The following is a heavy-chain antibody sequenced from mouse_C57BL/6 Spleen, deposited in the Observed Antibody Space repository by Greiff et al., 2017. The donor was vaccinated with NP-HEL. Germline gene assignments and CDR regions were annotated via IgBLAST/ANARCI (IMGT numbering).Heavy chain of an antibody. CDR1: GYTFTSYW. D-gene: IGHD4-1*01. J-gene: IGHJ1*03. Sequence: QVHVKQSGAELVKPGASVKLSCKASGYTFTSYWMHWVKQRPGQGLEWIGMIHPNSGSTNYNEKFKSKATLTVDKSSSTAYMQLSSLTSEDSAVYYCARATGTRYFDVWGTGTTVTVSS. CDR2: IHPNSGST. CDR3: ARATGTRYFDV. V-gene: IGHV1-64*01.